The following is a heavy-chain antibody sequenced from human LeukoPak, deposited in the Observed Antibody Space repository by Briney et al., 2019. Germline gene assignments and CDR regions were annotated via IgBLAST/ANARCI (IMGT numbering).Heavy chain of an antibody. D-gene: IGHD3-16*02. J-gene: IGHJ4*02. CDR3: ARGTGTYDYVWGSYRLYYFDY. CDR1: GYTFTIYG. Sequence: ASVRVSSKDSGYTFTIYGISCVRQAPGQGLEWMGWISAYNGNTNYAQKLQGRVTMTTDTSTSTAYMELRSLRSDDTAVYYCARGTGTYDYVWGSYRLYYFDYWGQGTLVTVSS. CDR2: ISAYNGNT. V-gene: IGHV1-18*01.